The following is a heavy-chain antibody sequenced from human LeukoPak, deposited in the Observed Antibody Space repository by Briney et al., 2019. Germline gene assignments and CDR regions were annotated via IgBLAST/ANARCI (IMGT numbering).Heavy chain of an antibody. V-gene: IGHV4-34*01. CDR3: ARVGPSAFDI. Sequence: SETLSLTCAVYGGSFSGYYWSWIRHPPGKGLEWIGEINHSGSTNYNSALKSRVTTSVDTSKNQFSLKLSSVTAADTAVYYCARVGPSAFDIWGQGTMVTVSS. CDR2: INHSGST. J-gene: IGHJ3*02. CDR1: GGSFSGYY.